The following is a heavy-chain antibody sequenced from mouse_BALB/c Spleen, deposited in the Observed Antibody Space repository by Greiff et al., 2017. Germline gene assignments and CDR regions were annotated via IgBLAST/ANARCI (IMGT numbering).Heavy chain of an antibody. CDR3: ARNYVYFDY. Sequence: EVQLQESGPGLVKPSQSLSLTCTVTGYSITSDYAWNWIRQFPGNKLEWMGYISYSGSTSYNPSLKSRISITRDTSKNQFFLQLNSVTTEDTATYYCARNYVYFDYWGQGTTLTVSS. V-gene: IGHV3-2*02. CDR2: ISYSGST. J-gene: IGHJ2*01. CDR1: GYSITSDYA. D-gene: IGHD1-1*01.